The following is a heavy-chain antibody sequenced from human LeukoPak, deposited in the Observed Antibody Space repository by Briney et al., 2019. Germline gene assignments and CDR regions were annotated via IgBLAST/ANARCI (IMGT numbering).Heavy chain of an antibody. CDR2: INHSGST. J-gene: IGHJ6*03. D-gene: IGHD3-3*01. V-gene: IGHV4-34*01. Sequence: SETLSLTCAVYGGSFSGYYWSWIRQPPGKGLEWIGEINHSGSTNYNPSLKSRVTISADTSKNQFSLKLSSVTAADTAVYYCARVAHYDFWSGYSRPRGYYYYYYMDVWGKGTTVTVSS. CDR1: GGSFSGYY. CDR3: ARVAHYDFWSGYSRPRGYYYYYYMDV.